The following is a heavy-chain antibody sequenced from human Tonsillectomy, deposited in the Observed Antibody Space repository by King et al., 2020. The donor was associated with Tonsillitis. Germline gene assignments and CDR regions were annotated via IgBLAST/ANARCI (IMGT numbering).Heavy chain of an antibody. J-gene: IGHJ3*02. CDR3: ASDSREQRVDAFDI. CDR2: IREDGSEK. Sequence: VQLVESGGGLVQPGGSLRLSCATFGFTFGSYWMSWVRQAPGKGLEWVANIREDGSEKYFVDSVRGRFTISRDNAKNSLYLQMNSLRAEDTAIYYCASDSREQRVDAFDIWGQGTMVTVSS. V-gene: IGHV3-7*03. CDR1: GFTFGSYW. D-gene: IGHD6-13*01.